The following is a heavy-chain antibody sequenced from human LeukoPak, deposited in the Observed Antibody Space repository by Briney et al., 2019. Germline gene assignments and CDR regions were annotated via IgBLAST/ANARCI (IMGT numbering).Heavy chain of an antibody. J-gene: IGHJ4*02. D-gene: IGHD3-16*01. Sequence: PGGSLRLSCAASGFTFSTYGMHWVRQAPGKGLEWVAFIGHDATKIYYADSVQGRFTISRDNSKNTLYLEMNSLSGEDTALYYCAKDHVTWGNRYFDHWGQGTLDTVSS. CDR3: AKDHVTWGNRYFDH. CDR1: GFTFSTYG. CDR2: IGHDATKI. V-gene: IGHV3-30*02.